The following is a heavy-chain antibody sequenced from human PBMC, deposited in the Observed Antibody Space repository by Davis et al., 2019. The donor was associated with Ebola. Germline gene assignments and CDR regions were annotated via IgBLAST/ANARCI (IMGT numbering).Heavy chain of an antibody. CDR3: ARHLSRVTGGMDV. CDR2: IYPADSDT. J-gene: IGHJ6*02. Sequence: GESLKISCEGSGYSFSKYWIGWVRQMPGKGLEWMGIIYPADSDTRYSPSFQGQVTISADKSISTAYLQWSSLKASDTAMYYCARHLSRVTGGMDVWGQGTTVTVSS. D-gene: IGHD4-23*01. CDR1: GYSFSKYW. V-gene: IGHV5-51*01.